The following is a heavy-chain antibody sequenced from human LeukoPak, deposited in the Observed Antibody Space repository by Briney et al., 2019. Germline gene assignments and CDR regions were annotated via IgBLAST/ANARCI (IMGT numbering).Heavy chain of an antibody. J-gene: IGHJ4*02. CDR2: INPNTGRA. CDR3: AMHYYDRNFDY. D-gene: IGHD3-22*01. V-gene: IGHV1-2*02. CDR1: GYTFSGYY. Sequence: ASVKVSCKASGYTFSGYYMHWVRQAPGQGLEWMGWINPNTGRANYAQNFQGRVTMTSDTSISTAYTELRSLRSDDTAVYYCAMHYYDRNFDYWGQGTLVTVSS.